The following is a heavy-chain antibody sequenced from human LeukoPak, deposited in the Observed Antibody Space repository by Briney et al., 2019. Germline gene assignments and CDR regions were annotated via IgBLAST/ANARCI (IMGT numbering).Heavy chain of an antibody. J-gene: IGHJ4*02. V-gene: IGHV1-46*01. CDR2: INPSGGST. Sequence: ASVKVYCKASGYTFTSYYMHWVRQAPGQGLEWMGIINPSGGSTSYAQKFQGRVTMTRDTSTSTVYMELSSLRSEDTAVYYCARDYCTNGVCYPWTDWGQGTLVTVSS. CDR3: ARDYCTNGVCYPWTD. CDR1: GYTFTSYY. D-gene: IGHD2-8*01.